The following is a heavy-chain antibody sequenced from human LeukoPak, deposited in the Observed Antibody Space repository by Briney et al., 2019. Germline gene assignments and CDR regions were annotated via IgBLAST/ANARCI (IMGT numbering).Heavy chain of an antibody. CDR1: GFTLSSYD. CDR2: IGVAGDT. CDR3: ARDRHGMAV. Sequence: GGSLRLSCAASGFTLSSYDMHWVRQVTGKGLEWVSAIGVAGDTYYPGSVKGRFIIIRENAKNSLYLQMNSLRVEDTAVYYCARDRHGMAVWGQGTTVVVSS. V-gene: IGHV3-13*01. J-gene: IGHJ6*02.